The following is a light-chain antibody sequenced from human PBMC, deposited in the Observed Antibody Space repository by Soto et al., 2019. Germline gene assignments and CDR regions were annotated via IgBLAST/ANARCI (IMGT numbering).Light chain of an antibody. V-gene: IGKV3-20*01. CDR1: QSVSGRS. CDR3: QQYGDSPLA. J-gene: IGKJ1*01. CDR2: GAS. Sequence: ELVLTQSPGILSLSPGEGATLSCRASQSVSGRSLAWYQQKPGQAPRLLIYGASSRATGIPDRFSGSGSGTDFTLTISRLEPEDFAVYHCQQYGDSPLALGQGTTV.